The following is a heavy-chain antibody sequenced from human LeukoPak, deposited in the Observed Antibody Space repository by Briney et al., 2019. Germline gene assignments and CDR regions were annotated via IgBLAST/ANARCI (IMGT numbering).Heavy chain of an antibody. CDR1: GGSFSVYY. CDR2: IKHSGST. D-gene: IGHD2-2*01. Sequence: SETLSLTCAVYGGSFSVYYWSWIRQPPRKGLEWIGEIKHSGSTNYNPSLKSQVTISVDTSKNQFSLKLSSVTAADTAVYYCARGRRCSSTSCHAGWFDPWGQGTLVTVSS. CDR3: ARGRRCSSTSCHAGWFDP. V-gene: IGHV4-34*01. J-gene: IGHJ5*02.